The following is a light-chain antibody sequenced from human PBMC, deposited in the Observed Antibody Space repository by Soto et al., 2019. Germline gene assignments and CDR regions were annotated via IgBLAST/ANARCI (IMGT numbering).Light chain of an antibody. CDR1: QNVRGY. V-gene: IGKV3-11*01. J-gene: IGKJ1*01. CDR3: QQNLGVHT. CDR2: DAS. Sequence: EILLTQSPVTLSLSPGERATPSCRASQNVRGYLAWYQQKPGQAPRLLIYDASNRATGIPARFSGSGSGTDFTLTISSLEPEDSAVYYCQQNLGVHTFGQGTKVDIK.